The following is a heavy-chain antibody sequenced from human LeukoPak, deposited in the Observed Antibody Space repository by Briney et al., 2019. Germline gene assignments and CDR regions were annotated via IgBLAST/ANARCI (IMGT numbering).Heavy chain of an antibody. CDR3: ARDLPYCGGDCYSGYDAFDI. CDR2: IYYSGST. Sequence: PSETLSLTCTVSGGSISSYYWSWIQQPPGKGLEWIGYIYYSGSTNYNPSLKSRVTISVDTSKNQFSLKLSSVTAADTAVYYCARDLPYCGGDCYSGYDAFDIWGQGTMVTVSS. J-gene: IGHJ3*02. V-gene: IGHV4-59*01. CDR1: GGSISSYY. D-gene: IGHD2-21*01.